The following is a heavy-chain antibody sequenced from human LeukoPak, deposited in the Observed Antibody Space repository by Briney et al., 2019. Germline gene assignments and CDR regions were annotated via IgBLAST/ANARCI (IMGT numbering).Heavy chain of an antibody. CDR1: GYTFTSYY. V-gene: IGHV1-46*01. D-gene: IGHD2-2*01. CDR3: ARDRTLFDY. J-gene: IGHJ4*02. Sequence: GASVKLSCKASGYTFTSYYIHWVRQAPGQGLEWMGIINPSSGGTSYAQKFQGRVTMTRDTSTSTVYMELNSLRSEDTAVYYCARDRTLFDYWGQGTLVTVSS. CDR2: INPSSGGT.